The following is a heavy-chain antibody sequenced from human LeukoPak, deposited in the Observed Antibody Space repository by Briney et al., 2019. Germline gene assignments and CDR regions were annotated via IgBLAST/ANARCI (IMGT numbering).Heavy chain of an antibody. D-gene: IGHD5-12*01. CDR3: ARLSGYDWESFYDY. CDR1: GVTVSSNY. V-gene: IGHV3-66*04. Sequence: GGSLRLFCAASGVTVSSNYMSWVRHAPGKGLEWGSVIYSGGSTYYADSVKGRFTISRYNSKNTLYLQMNSLRAEDTAVYYCARLSGYDWESFYDYWGQGNLVIVSS. CDR2: IYSGGST. J-gene: IGHJ4*02.